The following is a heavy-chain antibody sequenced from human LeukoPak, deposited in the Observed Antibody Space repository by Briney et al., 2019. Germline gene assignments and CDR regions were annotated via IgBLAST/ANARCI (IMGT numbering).Heavy chain of an antibody. CDR2: IYTSGST. CDR1: GGSISSGSYY. V-gene: IGHV4-61*02. D-gene: IGHD3-22*01. CDR3: ARDSDHYYYDSSGYSPVAAFDI. J-gene: IGHJ3*02. Sequence: PSETLSLTCTVSGGSISSGSYYWSWIRQPAGKGLEWIGRIYTSGSTNYNPSLKSRVTISVDTSKNQFSLKLSSVTAADTAVYYCARDSDHYYYDSSGYSPVAAFDIWGHGTMVTVSS.